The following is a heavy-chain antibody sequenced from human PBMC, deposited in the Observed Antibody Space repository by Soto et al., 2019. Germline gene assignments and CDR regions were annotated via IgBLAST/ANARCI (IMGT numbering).Heavy chain of an antibody. CDR1: GGTFSSYT. J-gene: IGHJ4*02. CDR3: ARMYSSAFDY. CDR2: IIPILGIA. Sequence: QVQLVQSGAEVKKPGSSVKVSCNASGGTFSSYTISWVRQAPGQGLEWMGRIIPILGIANYAQKFQGRVTITADKSTSTAYMELSSLRSEDTAVYYCARMYSSAFDYWGQGTLVTVSS. D-gene: IGHD6-19*01. V-gene: IGHV1-69*02.